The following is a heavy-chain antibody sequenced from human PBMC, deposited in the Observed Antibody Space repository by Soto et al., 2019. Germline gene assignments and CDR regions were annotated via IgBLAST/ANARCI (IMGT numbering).Heavy chain of an antibody. D-gene: IGHD6-19*01. CDR1: GFTFSSYG. CDR2: IWSDGSNK. Sequence: QVQLVESGGGVVQPGRSLRLSCAASGFTFSSYGMHWVRQAPGKGLEWVASIWSDGSNKYYTDSVKGRFTISRDDSRSTLYLQMNSLRADDSAVYCCARAASERYSSGWQPYYYYAMDVWGQGTTVTVSS. J-gene: IGHJ6*02. CDR3: ARAASERYSSGWQPYYYYAMDV. V-gene: IGHV3-33*01.